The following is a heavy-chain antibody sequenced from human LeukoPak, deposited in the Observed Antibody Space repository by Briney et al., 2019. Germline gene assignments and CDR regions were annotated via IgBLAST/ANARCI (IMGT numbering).Heavy chain of an antibody. V-gene: IGHV4-4*07. CDR1: GGSISSYY. CDR2: IYTSGST. CDR3: ARIDSAYYYGMDV. D-gene: IGHD3-9*01. Sequence: SETLSLTCTVSGGSISSYYWSWIRQPAGKGLEWIGRIYTSGSTNYSPSLKSRVTLSVDTSKNQFSLKVSSVTAADTAVYYCARIDSAYYYGMDVWAKGPRSPSP. J-gene: IGHJ6*02.